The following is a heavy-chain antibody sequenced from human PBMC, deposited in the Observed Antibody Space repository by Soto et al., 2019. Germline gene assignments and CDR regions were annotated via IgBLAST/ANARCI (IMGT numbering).Heavy chain of an antibody. D-gene: IGHD4-4*01. CDR3: AKDRNRGFDP. CDR1: GFTLSSYG. CDR2: ISYDGSNK. J-gene: IGHJ5*02. Sequence: GGSLRLSCAASGFTLSSYGMHWVRQAPGKGLEWVAVISYDGSNKYYADSVKGRFTISRDNSKNTLYLQMNSLRAEDTAVYYCAKDRNRGFDPWGQGTLVTVSS. V-gene: IGHV3-30*18.